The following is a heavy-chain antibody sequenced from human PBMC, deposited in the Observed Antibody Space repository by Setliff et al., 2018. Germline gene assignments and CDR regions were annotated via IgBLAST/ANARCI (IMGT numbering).Heavy chain of an antibody. D-gene: IGHD3-10*01. CDR2: INSRSSTI. CDR3: AREKPMVRGGLGYFDY. CDR1: GFTFVSYA. Sequence: GGSLRLSCAASGFTFVSYALSWVRQTPGQGLGWVSYINSRSSTIFYADSVKGRFTISRDNAKNSLYRQMNSLRAEEKAVYHCAREKPMVRGGLGYFDYWGQGTLVTVSS. J-gene: IGHJ4*02. V-gene: IGHV3-48*04.